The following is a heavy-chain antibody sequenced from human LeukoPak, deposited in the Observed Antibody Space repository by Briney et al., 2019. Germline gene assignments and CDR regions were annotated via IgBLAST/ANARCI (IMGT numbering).Heavy chain of an antibody. Sequence: SETLSLACTVSGDSISSYYWSWIRQAAGKGLEWIGRMYSSGSTNYNPSLESRVIMSIDTSKSQVSLTLSSVTAADTAVYYCAKERVGSCSGSRCWYFEYWGQGSLVIVSS. CDR2: MYSSGST. D-gene: IGHD2-15*01. V-gene: IGHV4-4*07. CDR3: AKERVGSCSGSRCWYFEY. CDR1: GDSISSYY. J-gene: IGHJ4*02.